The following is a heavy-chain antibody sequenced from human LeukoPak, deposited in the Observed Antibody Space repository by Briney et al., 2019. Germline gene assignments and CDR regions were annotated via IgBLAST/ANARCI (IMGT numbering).Heavy chain of an antibody. CDR2: IYYISNT. CDR1: GVSVGSAGYY. CDR3: ARTQSQSGSYRYYFGY. D-gene: IGHD1-26*01. V-gene: IGHV4-61*08. J-gene: IGHJ4*02. Sequence: SETLSLICTVSGVSVGSAGYYWSWIRQPPGGGLEWIGYIYYISNTNYNPSLKSRVTMSLNPSGNQFSLKLNSVTAADTAMYYCARTQSQSGSYRYYFGYWGQGTLVTVSS.